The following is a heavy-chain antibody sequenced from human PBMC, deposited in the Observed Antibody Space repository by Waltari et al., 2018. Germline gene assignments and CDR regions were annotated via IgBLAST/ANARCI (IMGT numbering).Heavy chain of an antibody. D-gene: IGHD6-19*01. CDR2: NNLAEIT. CDR3: VTGPRDKWVGRYSGEFFHH. J-gene: IGHJ1*01. V-gene: IGHV4-34*02. CDR1: VVSRSDYY. Sequence: QVQLQQWGAGLLRTSETLSLTCAVYVVSRSDYYWPWIRQPLGTGVEWIGENNLAEITYYNPSLEGRVSIVLDKSKNQFSLHLLSVTAADTALYYCVTGPRDKWVGRYSGEFFHHWGPGTLVTVSS.